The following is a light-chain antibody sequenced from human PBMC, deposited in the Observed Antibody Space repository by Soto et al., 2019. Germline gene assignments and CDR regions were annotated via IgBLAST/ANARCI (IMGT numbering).Light chain of an antibody. CDR3: QKYNSAPWT. CDR2: AAS. J-gene: IGKJ1*01. CDR1: QGISNY. Sequence: DIHMTQSPSSLSASVGDRVTITCRASQGISNYLAWYQQKTGKVPKLLIYAASTLQSGVPSRFSGSGSGTDFTLTIRSLQPEDVATYYCQKYNSAPWTFGQGTKVEIK. V-gene: IGKV1-27*01.